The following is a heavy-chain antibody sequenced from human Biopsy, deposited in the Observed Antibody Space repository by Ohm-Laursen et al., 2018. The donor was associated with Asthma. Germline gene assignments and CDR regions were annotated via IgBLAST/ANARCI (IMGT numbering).Heavy chain of an antibody. CDR3: ARTYYDFLTGQVKDVFGV. CDR2: VNTGNGDT. Sequence: GASVKVSCKAYGYNFISFAIHWVRQAPGQRLEWMGWVNTGNGDTKYSQKFQGRVTITRDTSASTAYMELGSLRSEDTATYYCARTYYDFLTGQVKDVFGVWGQGTMVTVSS. CDR1: GYNFISFA. V-gene: IGHV1-3*04. D-gene: IGHD3-9*01. J-gene: IGHJ3*01.